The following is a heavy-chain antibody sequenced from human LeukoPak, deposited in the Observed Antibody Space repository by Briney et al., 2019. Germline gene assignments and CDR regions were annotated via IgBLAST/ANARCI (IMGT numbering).Heavy chain of an antibody. D-gene: IGHD2-2*01. CDR3: ARDRCSSTSCYLYYYYYMDV. V-gene: IGHV4-39*07. CDR2: IYYSGST. J-gene: IGHJ6*03. Sequence: SETLSLTCTVSGGSISSSSYYWGWIRQPPGKGLEWIGSIYYSGSTYYNPSLKSRVTTSVDTSKNQFSLKLSSVTAADTAVYYCARDRCSSTSCYLYYYYYMDVWGKGTTVTVSS. CDR1: GGSISSSSYY.